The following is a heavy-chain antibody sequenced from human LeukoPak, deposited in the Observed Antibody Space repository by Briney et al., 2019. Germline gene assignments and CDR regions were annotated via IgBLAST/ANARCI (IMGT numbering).Heavy chain of an antibody. CDR2: IYSGGST. CDR3: ARDWFGSGDAFDI. V-gene: IGHV3-66*01. CDR1: GFTVSSNY. D-gene: IGHD3-16*01. J-gene: IGHJ3*02. Sequence: GGSLRLSCAASGFTVSSNYMSWVRQAPGKGLEWVSVIYSGGSTYYADSVEGRFTISRDNSKNTLYLQMNSLRAEDTAVYYCARDWFGSGDAFDIWGQGTMVTVSS.